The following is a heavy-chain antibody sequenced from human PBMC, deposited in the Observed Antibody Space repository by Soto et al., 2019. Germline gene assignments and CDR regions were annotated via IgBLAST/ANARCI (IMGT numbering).Heavy chain of an antibody. V-gene: IGHV3-33*01. D-gene: IGHD5-18*01. CDR2: IWYDGSNK. CDR3: ARDFLKVTGAPIDAFGI. Sequence: GALRLSCAPSGFTFSSYGMHWVRQAPGKGLEWVAVIWYDGSNKYYADSVKGRFTISRDNSKNTLYLQMNSLRAEDTAVYYCARDFLKVTGAPIDAFGIWGQGTMVTVSS. J-gene: IGHJ3*02. CDR1: GFTFSSYG.